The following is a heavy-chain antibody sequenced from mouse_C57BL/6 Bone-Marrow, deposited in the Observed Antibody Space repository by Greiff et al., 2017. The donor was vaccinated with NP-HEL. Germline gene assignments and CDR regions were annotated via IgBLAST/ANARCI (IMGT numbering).Heavy chain of an antibody. CDR2: IHPSDSDT. Sequence: QVQLKQPGAELVKPGASVKVSCKASGYTFTSYWMHWVKQRPGQGLEWIGRIHPSDSDTNYNQKFKGKATLTVDKSSSTAYMQLSSLTSEDSAVYYCAIDYYGSSGYYAMDYWGQGTSVTVSS. D-gene: IGHD1-1*01. CDR3: AIDYYGSSGYYAMDY. J-gene: IGHJ4*01. CDR1: GYTFTSYW. V-gene: IGHV1-74*01.